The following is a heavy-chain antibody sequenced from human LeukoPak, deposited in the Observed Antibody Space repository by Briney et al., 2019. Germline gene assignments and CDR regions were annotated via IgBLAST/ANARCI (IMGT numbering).Heavy chain of an antibody. D-gene: IGHD2/OR15-2a*01. V-gene: IGHV3-15*01. J-gene: IGHJ4*02. Sequence: GGSLRLSCAASGFTFSDHYMDWVRQAPGKGLEWVGHIKSKPDGGTTECAAPVKGRFTISRDDSKNTLYLQMNSLRTEDTAVYYCTSLGATGFYAFDYWGQGTLVTVSS. CDR1: GFTFSDHY. CDR2: IKSKPDGGTT. CDR3: TSLGATGFYAFDY.